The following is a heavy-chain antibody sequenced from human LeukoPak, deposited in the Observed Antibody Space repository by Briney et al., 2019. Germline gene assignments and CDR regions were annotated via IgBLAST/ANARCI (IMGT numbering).Heavy chain of an antibody. V-gene: IGHV3-7*01. Sequence: PGGSLRLSCEASGFDFSNYYRSWVRQAPGKGLEWLANIKYDGSYTYYVDSLNGRFTISRDNAKNSLYLQMSSLRADDTAVYYCTRDEVATVATYRFDFWGQGTLVTVSS. D-gene: IGHD4-23*01. CDR2: IKYDGSYT. CDR1: GFDFSNYY. J-gene: IGHJ4*02. CDR3: TRDEVATVATYRFDF.